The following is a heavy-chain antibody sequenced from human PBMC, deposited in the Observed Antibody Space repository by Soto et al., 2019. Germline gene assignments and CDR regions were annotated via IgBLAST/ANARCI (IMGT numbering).Heavy chain of an antibody. CDR3: ARVANGVVAPAATYYFDY. Sequence: GGALRLFCAASGFNFNDHWMTWVRQAPGKGLEWVANIKKDGSGTYYVDSVKGRFTISRDNANNSLFLQMNSLRADDTAVYYCARVANGVVAPAATYYFDYWGQGALVTVSS. CDR1: GFNFNDHW. CDR2: IKKDGSGT. J-gene: IGHJ4*02. V-gene: IGHV3-7*03. D-gene: IGHD2-2*01.